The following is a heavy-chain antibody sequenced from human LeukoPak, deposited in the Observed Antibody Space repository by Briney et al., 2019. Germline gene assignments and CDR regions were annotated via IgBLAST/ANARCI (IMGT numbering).Heavy chain of an antibody. CDR2: IYHSGST. Sequence: SETLSLTCAVSGYSISSGYYWGWIRQPPGKGLEWIGSIYHSGSTYYNPSLKSRVTISVDTSKNQFSLKLSSVTAADTAVYYCARVTRYSSGWHPFDYWGQGTLVTVS. J-gene: IGHJ4*02. V-gene: IGHV4-38-2*01. D-gene: IGHD6-19*01. CDR3: ARVTRYSSGWHPFDY. CDR1: GYSISSGYY.